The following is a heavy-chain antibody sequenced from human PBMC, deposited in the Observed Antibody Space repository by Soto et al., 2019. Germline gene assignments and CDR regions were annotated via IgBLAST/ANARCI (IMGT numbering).Heavy chain of an antibody. Sequence: HPGGSLRLSCAASGFTFSSYAMSWVRQAPGKGLEWVSAISGSGGSTYYADSVKGRFTISRDNSKNTLYLQMNSLRAEDTAVYYCAKDSYYDSSGYYYGWRPGPYGMDVWGQGTTVTVSS. CDR3: AKDSYYDSSGYYYGWRPGPYGMDV. J-gene: IGHJ6*02. D-gene: IGHD3-22*01. V-gene: IGHV3-23*01. CDR1: GFTFSSYA. CDR2: ISGSGGST.